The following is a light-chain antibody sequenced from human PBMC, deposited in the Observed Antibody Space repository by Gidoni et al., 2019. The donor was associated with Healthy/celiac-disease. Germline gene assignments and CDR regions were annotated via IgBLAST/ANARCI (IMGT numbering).Light chain of an antibody. V-gene: IGKV3-15*01. Sequence: EIVMTQSPATRSVSQGERATLSCRPSQSVSSNLAWYQQKPGQPPRLLIYGASTRATGIPARFSSSGSGTEFTLTISSLQSEDFAFYYCQQYNNWPRTFGQGTKVEIK. CDR2: GAS. CDR3: QQYNNWPRT. CDR1: QSVSSN. J-gene: IGKJ1*01.